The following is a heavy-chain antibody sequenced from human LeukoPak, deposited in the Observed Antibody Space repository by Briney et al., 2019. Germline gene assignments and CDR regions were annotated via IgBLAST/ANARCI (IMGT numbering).Heavy chain of an antibody. CDR3: ARLRRNGDSGGFYYYYDY. V-gene: IGHV3-21*01. D-gene: IGHD3-22*01. CDR2: INTVATYI. J-gene: IGHJ4*02. CDR1: GFTFTSFS. Sequence: EGSLRLSCAASGFTFTSFSFNWVRQAPGKGLEWVSSINTVATYIYYADSVRGRFTISRDNAKNSVYLQMDSLRAEDTGVYYCARLRRNGDSGGFYYYYDYWGQGTLVTVSS.